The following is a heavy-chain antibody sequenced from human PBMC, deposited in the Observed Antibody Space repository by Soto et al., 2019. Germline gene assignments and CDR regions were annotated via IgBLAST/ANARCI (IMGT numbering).Heavy chain of an antibody. D-gene: IGHD2-2*01. V-gene: IGHV1-69*01. CDR1: GGAFGTFA. CDR2: IIPIYGTP. Sequence: QVQLDQSGPEVKKSGSSVKVSCKASGGAFGTFAISWLRQAPGQVLEWMGGIIPIYGTPHYAQIFKGRVTISADASTDTGYMEVPSLTSAATAVYYCASQDPPRDRYCSSYSCYDGWFESWGQGTLVTVST. CDR3: ASQDPPRDRYCSSYSCYDGWFES. J-gene: IGHJ5*01.